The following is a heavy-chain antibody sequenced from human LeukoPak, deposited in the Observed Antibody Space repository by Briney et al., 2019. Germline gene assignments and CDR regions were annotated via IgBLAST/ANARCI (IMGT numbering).Heavy chain of an antibody. D-gene: IGHD6-13*01. CDR3: AKDRAPLVGAFDI. J-gene: IGHJ3*02. Sequence: GGSLRLSCAASGFTFSSYGMHWVRQAPGKGLEWVSAISGSGGSTYYADSVKGRFTISRDNSKNTLCLQMNSLRAEDTAVYYCAKDRAPLVGAFDIWGQGTMVTVSS. V-gene: IGHV3-23*01. CDR2: ISGSGGST. CDR1: GFTFSSYG.